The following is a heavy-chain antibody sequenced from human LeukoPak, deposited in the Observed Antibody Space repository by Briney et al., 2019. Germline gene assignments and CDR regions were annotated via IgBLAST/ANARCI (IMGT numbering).Heavy chain of an antibody. CDR1: GYTFTSYA. D-gene: IGHD3-22*01. CDR2: MNPNSGNT. V-gene: IGHV1-8*02. J-gene: IGHJ5*02. CDR3: ARRYYYYYDSSGYYYSWFDP. Sequence: ASVKVSCKASGYTFTSYAMNWVRQATGQGLEWMGWMNPNSGNTGYAQKFQGRVTMTRNTSISTAYMELSSLRSEDTAVYYCARRYYYYYDSSGYYYSWFDPWGQGTLVTVFS.